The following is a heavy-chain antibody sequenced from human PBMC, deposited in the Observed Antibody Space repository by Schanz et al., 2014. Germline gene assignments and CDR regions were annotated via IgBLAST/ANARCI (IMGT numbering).Heavy chain of an antibody. CDR1: GFSFSNYA. CDR3: ARHPSGWFIGHCDY. Sequence: EVQLVESGGGLVQPGGSLRLSCAASGFSFSNYAMSSVRQAPGKGLEWVSALSISGSSTYYADSVKGRFTISRDNSKNTLYVQMNSLRAEDTAVYSCARHPSGWFIGHCDYWGQGTLVTVSS. CDR2: LSISGSST. J-gene: IGHJ4*02. V-gene: IGHV3-23*04. D-gene: IGHD6-19*01.